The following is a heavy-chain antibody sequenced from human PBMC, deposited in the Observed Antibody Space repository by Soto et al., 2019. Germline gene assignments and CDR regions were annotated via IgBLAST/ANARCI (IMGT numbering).Heavy chain of an antibody. V-gene: IGHV3-53*04. Sequence: EVQLVESGGGLVQPGGSLRLSCAASGFTVSSNYMSWVRQAPGKGLEWVSVIYSGGSTHYADSVKGRFTISRHNSKNTRYLQMNSLRAEDTAVYYCARAQYSGYVSLDYWGQGTLVTVSS. CDR1: GFTVSSNY. D-gene: IGHD5-12*01. J-gene: IGHJ4*02. CDR2: IYSGGST. CDR3: ARAQYSGYVSLDY.